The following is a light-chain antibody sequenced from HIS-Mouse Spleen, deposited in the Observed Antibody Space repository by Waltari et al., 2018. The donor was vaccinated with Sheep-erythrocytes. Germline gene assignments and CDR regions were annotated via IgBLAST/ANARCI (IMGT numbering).Light chain of an antibody. CDR2: KDS. Sequence: SYDLTQPSSVSVSPGQTARITCSGDVLAKQSARWFQQKPGQAPVLVIYKDSERPSGIPERFSGSSSGTTVTLTISGAQVEDEADYYCYSAADNNLVFGGGTKLTVL. V-gene: IGLV3-27*01. CDR3: YSAADNNLV. J-gene: IGLJ3*02. CDR1: VLAKQS.